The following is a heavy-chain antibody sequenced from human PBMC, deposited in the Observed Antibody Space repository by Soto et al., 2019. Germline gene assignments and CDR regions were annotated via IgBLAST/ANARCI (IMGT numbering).Heavy chain of an antibody. CDR1: GSTFRSYA. V-gene: IGHV1-69*13. CDR2: IFPKFGTT. J-gene: IGHJ6*02. Sequence: SVKVSCKPSGSTFRSYAMRWVRQAPGQGLEWMGGIFPKFGTTYSAQKLQDRLTITADESTSTVYMQLSSLRLDDTAVYYCEAEMTFGKLSVVWGQGTTVTVSS. CDR3: EAEMTFGKLSVV. D-gene: IGHD3-16*02.